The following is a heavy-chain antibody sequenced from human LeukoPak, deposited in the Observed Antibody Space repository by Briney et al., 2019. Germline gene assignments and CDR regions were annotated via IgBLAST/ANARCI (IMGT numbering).Heavy chain of an antibody. CDR1: VYTFTSYG. Sequence: ASVKVSCKASVYTFTSYGISWVRQVPGQGLEWMGWISAYNGNTNYAQKLQGRVTMTTDTSTSTAYMELRSLRSDDTAVYCCASDYDSEVFDYWGQGTLVTVSS. D-gene: IGHD3-22*01. CDR2: ISAYNGNT. CDR3: ASDYDSEVFDY. V-gene: IGHV1-18*01. J-gene: IGHJ4*02.